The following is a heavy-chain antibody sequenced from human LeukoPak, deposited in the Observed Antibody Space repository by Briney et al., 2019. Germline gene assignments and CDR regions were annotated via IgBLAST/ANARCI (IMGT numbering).Heavy chain of an antibody. Sequence: GASVKVSCKASGYTFTSYDINWVRQATGQGLEWMGWMNPNSGNTGYAQKFQGRVTMTEDTSTDTAYMELSSLRSEDTAVYYCATGGPRYDFWSGYRYFDYWGQGTLVTVSS. D-gene: IGHD3-3*01. CDR2: MNPNSGNT. CDR1: GYTFTSYD. J-gene: IGHJ4*02. CDR3: ATGGPRYDFWSGYRYFDY. V-gene: IGHV1-8*01.